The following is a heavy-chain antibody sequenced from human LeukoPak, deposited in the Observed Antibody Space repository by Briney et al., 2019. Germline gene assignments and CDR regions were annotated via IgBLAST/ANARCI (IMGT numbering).Heavy chain of an antibody. D-gene: IGHD3-22*01. V-gene: IGHV4-34*01. CDR3: AAGSESYDSRGYSYYFDY. CDR2: INHSGST. CDR1: GGSFSGYY. Sequence: SETLSLTCAVYGGSFSGYYWSWIRQPPGKGLEWIGEINHSGSTNYNPSLKSRVTISVDTSKNQFSLKLSSVTAADTAVYYCAAGSESYDSRGYSYYFDYWGQGTLVTVSS. J-gene: IGHJ4*02.